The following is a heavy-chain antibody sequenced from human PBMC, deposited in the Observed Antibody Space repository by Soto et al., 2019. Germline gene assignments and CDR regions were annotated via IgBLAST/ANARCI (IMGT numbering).Heavy chain of an antibody. J-gene: IGHJ4*02. Sequence: VQLLESGGGLVQPGGSLRLSCAVSGFSFSNSAMTWVRQAPGKGLEWVSGISGSGDITYNTDSVKGRFAISRDTSKNVVYLQIRSLRAEDTGVYYCAEVPQWVLRYHDWFFDYWGQGTLSRSP. CDR1: GFSFSNSA. V-gene: IGHV3-23*01. CDR2: ISGSGDIT. CDR3: AEVPQWVLRYHDWFFDY. D-gene: IGHD3-9*01.